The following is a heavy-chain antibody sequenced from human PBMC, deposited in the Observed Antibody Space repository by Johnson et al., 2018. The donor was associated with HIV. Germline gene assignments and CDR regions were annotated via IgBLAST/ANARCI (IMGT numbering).Heavy chain of an antibody. Sequence: VQLVESGGGLVQPGGSLSLSCAASGFTFSTYWMHWVRQPPGKGLVWVSRINSDGSGTTYADSVKGRFTISRDNAKNTLYLQMGSLRAEDMAVYYCARASGEWDAFDIWGQGTMVTVSS. CDR2: INSDGSGT. CDR3: ARASGEWDAFDI. D-gene: IGHD3-10*01. CDR1: GFTFSTYW. J-gene: IGHJ3*02. V-gene: IGHV3-74*03.